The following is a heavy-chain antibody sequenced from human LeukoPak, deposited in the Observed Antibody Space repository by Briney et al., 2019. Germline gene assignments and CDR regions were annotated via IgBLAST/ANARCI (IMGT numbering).Heavy chain of an antibody. V-gene: IGHV4-34*01. CDR1: GGSFSGYY. CDR2: INHSGST. D-gene: IGHD3-16*01. Sequence: SETLSLTCAVYGGSFSGYYWSWIRRPPGKGLEWIGEINHSGSTNYNPSLKSRVTISVDTSKNQFSLKLSSVTAADTAVYYCARGGGSFDYWGQGTLVTVSS. CDR3: ARGGGSFDY. J-gene: IGHJ4*02.